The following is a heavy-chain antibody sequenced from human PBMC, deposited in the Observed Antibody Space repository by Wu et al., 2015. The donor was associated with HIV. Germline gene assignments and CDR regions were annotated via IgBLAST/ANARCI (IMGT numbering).Heavy chain of an antibody. D-gene: IGHD5-12*01. Sequence: QVQLVQSGAEVKKPGASVKVSCKASGYSFTGHYMHWVRQAPGQGLEWMGWINPNSGGTNYAQKFQGRVTMTRDTSISTAYMELNRLRSDDTAVYYCARVIERRGYGGGAANDHWGQGTPVTVSS. V-gene: IGHV1-2*02. J-gene: IGHJ5*02. CDR2: INPNSGGT. CDR1: GYSFTGHY. CDR3: ARVIERRGYGGGAANDH.